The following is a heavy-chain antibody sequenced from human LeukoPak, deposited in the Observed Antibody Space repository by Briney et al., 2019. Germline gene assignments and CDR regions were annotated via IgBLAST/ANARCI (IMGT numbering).Heavy chain of an antibody. D-gene: IGHD3-10*01. V-gene: IGHV3-21*01. CDR1: GFTFSGYS. J-gene: IGHJ5*02. Sequence: GGSLRLSCAASGFTFSGYSMSWVRQAPGKGLEWVSSISTTSSYIYYADSVKGRFTISRDNAKNSLWLQMDSLRAEDTAVYYCARGSLLWFGELPFDPWGQGTLVTVSS. CDR2: ISTTSSYI. CDR3: ARGSLLWFGELPFDP.